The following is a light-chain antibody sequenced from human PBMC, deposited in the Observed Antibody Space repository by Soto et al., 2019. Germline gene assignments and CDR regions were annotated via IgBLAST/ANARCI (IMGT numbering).Light chain of an antibody. J-gene: IGLJ2*01. CDR3: SSYTSSSTRV. V-gene: IGLV2-14*01. CDR2: DVS. CDR1: SSVVGGYNY. Sequence: QSVLTQPASVSGSPGQSITISCTGTSSVVGGYNYVSWYQQHPGKAPKLMIYDVSNRPSGVSNRFSGSKSGNTASLSISGLQAEDEADYSCSSYTSSSTRVFGGGTKLTVL.